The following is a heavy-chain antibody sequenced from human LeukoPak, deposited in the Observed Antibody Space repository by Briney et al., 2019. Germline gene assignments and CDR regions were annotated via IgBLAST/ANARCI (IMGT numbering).Heavy chain of an antibody. CDR2: INAGNGNT. V-gene: IGHV1-3*01. CDR3: ATRLIMYSSSWYLVDN. Sequence: GASVKVSCKASGYTFTSYAMHWVRQAPGQRLEWMGWINAGNGNTKYSQRFQGRVTITRDTSASTAYMELSSLRSEDTAVYYCATRLIMYSSSWYLVDNWGQGTLVTVSS. J-gene: IGHJ4*02. D-gene: IGHD6-13*01. CDR1: GYTFTSYA.